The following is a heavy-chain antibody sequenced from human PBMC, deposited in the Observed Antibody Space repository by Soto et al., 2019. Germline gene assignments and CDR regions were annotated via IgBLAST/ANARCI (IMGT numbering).Heavy chain of an antibody. J-gene: IGHJ4*02. Sequence: QVQLVQSGAEVKKPGASVKVSCKASGYTFTTYTIHWVRQAPGQRLEWMGWNNEGKGDTKYSQKLQGRFTVTRDTSASTVYMGLRSLRSEDTAVYSCAGAGGGWSYSDYWGQGTLVTVSS. V-gene: IGHV1-3*01. D-gene: IGHD2-15*01. CDR3: AGAGGGWSYSDY. CDR2: NNEGKGDT. CDR1: GYTFTTYT.